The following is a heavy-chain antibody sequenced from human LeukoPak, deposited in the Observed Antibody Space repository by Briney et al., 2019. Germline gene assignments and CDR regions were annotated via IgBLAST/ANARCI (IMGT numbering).Heavy chain of an antibody. D-gene: IGHD1-26*01. CDR1: GGSISSYY. CDR2: IYYSGST. Sequence: SETLSLTCTVSGGSISSYYWSWIRQPPGKGLEWIGYIYYSGSTNYNPSLRSRVTISVDTSKNQFSLKLSSVTAADTAVYYCARRDSGSYDYWGQGTLVTVSS. V-gene: IGHV4-59*08. J-gene: IGHJ4*02. CDR3: ARRDSGSYDY.